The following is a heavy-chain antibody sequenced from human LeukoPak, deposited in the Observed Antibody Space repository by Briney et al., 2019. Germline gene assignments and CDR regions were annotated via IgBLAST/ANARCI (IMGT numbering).Heavy chain of an antibody. Sequence: GGSLRLSCAASGFTFDDYTMHWVRQAPGKGLEWVSLISWDGGSTYYADSVKGRFTISRDNSKNSLYLQMNSLRTEDTALYYCAKSKTAVTTGYLDYWGQGTLVTVSS. CDR2: ISWDGGST. J-gene: IGHJ4*02. CDR3: AKSKTAVTTGYLDY. D-gene: IGHD4-17*01. CDR1: GFTFDDYT. V-gene: IGHV3-43*01.